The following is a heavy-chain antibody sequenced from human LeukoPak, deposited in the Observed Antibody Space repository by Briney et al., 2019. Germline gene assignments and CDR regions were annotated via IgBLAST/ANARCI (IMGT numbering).Heavy chain of an antibody. Sequence: PSETLSLTCTVSGGSISSYYWGWIRQPPGKGLEWIGSIYYSGSTYYNPSLKSRVTISVDTSKNQFSLKLSSVTAADTAVYYCARVQWWELLCWFDPWGQGTLVTVSS. J-gene: IGHJ5*02. V-gene: IGHV4-39*01. CDR2: IYYSGST. CDR3: ARVQWWELLCWFDP. CDR1: GGSISSYY. D-gene: IGHD1-26*01.